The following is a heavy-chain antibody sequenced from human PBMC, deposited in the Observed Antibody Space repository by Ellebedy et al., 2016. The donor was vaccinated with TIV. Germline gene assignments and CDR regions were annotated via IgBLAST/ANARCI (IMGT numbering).Heavy chain of an antibody. CDR2: IYYSGST. CDR1: GGSISSDDYY. V-gene: IGHV4-30-4*01. Sequence: SETLSLTXTVSGGSISSDDYYWTWIRQPPGKGLEWIGYIYYSGSTYYNPSLKSRVTISVDTSKNQFSLKLSSVTAADTAVYYCARGNQLLLGVGDFDYWGQGTLVTVSS. D-gene: IGHD2-2*01. J-gene: IGHJ4*02. CDR3: ARGNQLLLGVGDFDY.